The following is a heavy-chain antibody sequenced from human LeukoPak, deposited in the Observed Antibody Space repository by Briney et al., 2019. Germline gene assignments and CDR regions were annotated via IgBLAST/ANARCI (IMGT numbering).Heavy chain of an antibody. Sequence: GGSLRLSCAASGFTFSSYGMHWVRQAPGKGLEWVAVISYDGSNKYYADSVKGRFTISRDNSKNTLYLQMNSLRAEDTAVYYCAKGAPSSGEYFDYWGQGTLVTVSS. V-gene: IGHV3-30*18. D-gene: IGHD2-15*01. CDR2: ISYDGSNK. J-gene: IGHJ4*02. CDR1: GFTFSSYG. CDR3: AKGAPSSGEYFDY.